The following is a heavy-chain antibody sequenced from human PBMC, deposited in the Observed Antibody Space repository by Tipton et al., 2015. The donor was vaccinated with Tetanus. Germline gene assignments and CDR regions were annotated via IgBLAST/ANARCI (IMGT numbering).Heavy chain of an antibody. CDR3: ARIHDFWSGYFDF. D-gene: IGHD3-3*01. Sequence: LRLSCTVSGGSVSSGSYYWAWIRQPPGKGLEYIGYILHGGSTHYSPSLKSRVTVSADPSKNQFSLKLSSVTAADTAVYYCARIHDFWSGYFDFWGQGTLVTVSS. J-gene: IGHJ4*02. CDR2: ILHGGST. V-gene: IGHV4-61*01. CDR1: GGSVSSGSYY.